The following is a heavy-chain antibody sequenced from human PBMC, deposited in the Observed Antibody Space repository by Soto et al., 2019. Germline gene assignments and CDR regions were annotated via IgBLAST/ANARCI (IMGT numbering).Heavy chain of an antibody. CDR3: ARQSPTPGYYYFSYGMDV. J-gene: IGHJ6*02. CDR2: IYPGDSGT. Sequence: VESLKISCKASGYIFTLYWICWVLQMPVKGLEWMGIIYPGDSGTRYSPSFQGQVTISADKSISTASLQWSSLKASDTAVYYCARQSPTPGYYYFSYGMDVWGQGTTVTVSS. V-gene: IGHV5-51*01. D-gene: IGHD4-17*01. CDR1: GYIFTLYW.